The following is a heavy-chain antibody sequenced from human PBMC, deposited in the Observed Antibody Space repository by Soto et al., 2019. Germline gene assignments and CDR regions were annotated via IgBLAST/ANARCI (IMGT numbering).Heavy chain of an antibody. CDR3: AREKNGVYYYGMDV. CDR2: IIPIFGTA. Sequence: QVQLVQSGAEVKKPGSSVKVSCKASGGTFSSYAISWVRQAPGQGLEWMGGIIPIFGTANYAQKFQGRVTITADESTSTAYRELSSLRSEDTAVYYCAREKNGVYYYGMDVWGQGTTVTVSS. CDR1: GGTFSSYA. V-gene: IGHV1-69*12. D-gene: IGHD2-8*01. J-gene: IGHJ6*02.